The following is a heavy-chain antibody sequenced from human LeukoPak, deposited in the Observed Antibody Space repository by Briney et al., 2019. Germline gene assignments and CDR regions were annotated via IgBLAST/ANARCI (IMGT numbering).Heavy chain of an antibody. V-gene: IGHV4-39*01. D-gene: IGHD6-19*01. CDR3: ARQVLLGVAGTYYFDY. J-gene: IGHJ4*02. CDR1: GGSISSSSYY. CDR2: IYYSGST. Sequence: SETLSLTCTVSGGSISSSSYYWGWIRQPPGKGLEWIGSIYYSGSTYYNPSLKSRVTISVDTSKNQFPLKLSSVTAADTAVYYCARQVLLGVAGTYYFDYWGQGTLVTVSS.